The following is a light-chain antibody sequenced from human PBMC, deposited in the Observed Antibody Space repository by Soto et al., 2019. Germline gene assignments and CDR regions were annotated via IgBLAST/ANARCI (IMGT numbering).Light chain of an antibody. CDR3: HQYDDGPYT. V-gene: IGKV3-15*01. J-gene: IGKJ2*01. CDR2: GAS. Sequence: EIVLTQSPGTLSLSPGERATLSCRGSQSVTSNYLALYQQKPGQAPRPLIYGASTRATTSPVRFSGSGSGTEFTLTISSLQSEDFAVYYCHQYDDGPYTFGQGTKVDIK. CDR1: QSVTSN.